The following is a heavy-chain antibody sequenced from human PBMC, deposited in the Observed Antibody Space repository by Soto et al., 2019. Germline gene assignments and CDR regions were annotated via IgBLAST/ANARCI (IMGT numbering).Heavy chain of an antibody. Sequence: SETLSLTCTVSGGSISSSSYYWGWIRQPPGKGLEWIGSIYYSGSTYYNPSLKSRVTISVDTSKNQFSLKLSSVTAADTAVYYCAKRGYSGYDPRPFDYWGQGTLVTVSS. V-gene: IGHV4-39*01. J-gene: IGHJ4*02. CDR1: GGSISSSSYY. D-gene: IGHD5-12*01. CDR3: AKRGYSGYDPRPFDY. CDR2: IYYSGST.